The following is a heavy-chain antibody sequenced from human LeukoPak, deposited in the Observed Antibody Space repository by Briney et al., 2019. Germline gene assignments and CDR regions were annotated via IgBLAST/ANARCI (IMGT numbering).Heavy chain of an antibody. CDR3: ASGSSWSQFDY. J-gene: IGHJ4*02. CDR1: GYTFTSYY. Sequence: GASVKVSCKASGYTFTSYYMHWVRQAPGQGLEWMGRIIPILGIANYAQKFQGRVTITADKSTSTAYMELSSLRSEDTAVYYCASGSSWSQFDYWGQGTLVTVSS. D-gene: IGHD6-13*01. V-gene: IGHV1-69*02. CDR2: IIPILGIA.